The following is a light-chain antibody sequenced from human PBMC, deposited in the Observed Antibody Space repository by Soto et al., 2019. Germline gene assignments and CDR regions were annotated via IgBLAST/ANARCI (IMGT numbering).Light chain of an antibody. CDR2: EVS. J-gene: IGLJ1*01. CDR1: SSDVGGYNY. Sequence: QSVLTQPASVSGSPGQSITISCTGTSSDVGGYNYVSWYQQHPGKAPELMIYEVSNRPSGVSNRFSGSKSGNTASLTISGLQAEDEADYYCSSYTSSSTLDYVFGTGTKLTVL. V-gene: IGLV2-14*01. CDR3: SSYTSSSTLDYV.